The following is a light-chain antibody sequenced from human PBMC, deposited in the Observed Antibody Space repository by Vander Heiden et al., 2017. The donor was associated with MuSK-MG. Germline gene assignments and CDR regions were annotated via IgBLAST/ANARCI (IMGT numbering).Light chain of an antibody. CDR2: WAS. V-gene: IGKV3-20*01. CDR3: QQYGSSPRT. J-gene: IGKJ5*01. Sequence: IVLTQSPGTLSLSPGERATLSCRARQSVSSSYLAWYQQKPGQAPRLLIYWASSRASGIPDRFSGSGSGTDFTLTISRLEPEDLAVYYCQQYGSSPRTFGQGTRLEMK. CDR1: QSVSSSY.